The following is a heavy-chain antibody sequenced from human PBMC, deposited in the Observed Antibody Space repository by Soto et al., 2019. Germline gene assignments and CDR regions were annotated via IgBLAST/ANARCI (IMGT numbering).Heavy chain of an antibody. CDR1: GFAFRDHG. CDR3: TKDEAEYYGDYTHYYFGMDF. D-gene: IGHD4-17*01. V-gene: IGHV3-30*18. Sequence: AGGSLRLSCVASGFAFRDHGMHWVRQAPGKGLEWVAHISFDGKIKFYVDSVKGRFTISRDNSKSTLYLQMNSLRPEDTAVYYCTKDEAEYYGDYTHYYFGMDFWGQGTTVTVSS. CDR2: ISFDGKIK. J-gene: IGHJ6*02.